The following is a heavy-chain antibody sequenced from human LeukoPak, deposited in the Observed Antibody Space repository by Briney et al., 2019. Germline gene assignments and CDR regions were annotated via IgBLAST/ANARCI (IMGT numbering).Heavy chain of an antibody. J-gene: IGHJ4*02. CDR2: FDPEDGET. Sequence: ASVKVSCKVSGYTLTELSMHWVRQAPGKGLEWMGGFDPEDGETIYAQKFQGRVTMTEDTSTDTAYMELSSLRSDDTAVYYCARAYSSSSPWDYWGQGTLVTVSS. V-gene: IGHV1-24*01. CDR3: ARAYSSSSPWDY. CDR1: GYTLTELS. D-gene: IGHD6-6*01.